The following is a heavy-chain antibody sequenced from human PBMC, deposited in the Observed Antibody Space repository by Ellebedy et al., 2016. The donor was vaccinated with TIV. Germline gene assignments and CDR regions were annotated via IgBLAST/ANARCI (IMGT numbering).Heavy chain of an antibody. CDR3: AMETSGWIDH. CDR1: GFNFGGHA. Sequence: GGSLRLXCAASGFNFGGHAMHWARQAPGKGLEWVSHIRWNSDTIGYADSVKGRFTISRDNAKNSLYLEMNSLRVEDTGLYYCAMETSGWIDHWGQGTLVTVSS. CDR2: IRWNSDTI. D-gene: IGHD6-19*01. V-gene: IGHV3-9*01. J-gene: IGHJ4*02.